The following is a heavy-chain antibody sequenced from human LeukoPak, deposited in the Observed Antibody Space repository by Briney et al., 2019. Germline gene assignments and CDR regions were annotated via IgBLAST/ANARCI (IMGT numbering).Heavy chain of an antibody. J-gene: IGHJ4*02. D-gene: IGHD6-19*01. CDR2: ISSSSSYI. CDR1: GFTFSSHS. V-gene: IGHV3-21*01. Sequence: KPRRSLRLSCAASGFTFSSHSMNWVRQAPGKGLEWVSSISSSSSYILYADSVKGRFTISRDNAKNSLYLQMNSLRAEDTAVYYCARDVAATGQGFDYWGQGTLATVSS. CDR3: ARDVAATGQGFDY.